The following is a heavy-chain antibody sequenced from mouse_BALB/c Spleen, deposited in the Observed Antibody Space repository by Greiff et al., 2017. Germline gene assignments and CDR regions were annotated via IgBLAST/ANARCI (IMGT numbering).Heavy chain of an antibody. V-gene: IGHV1-69*02. D-gene: IGHD2-14*01. Sequence: QVQLQQPGAELVRPGASVKLSCKASGYTFTSYWINWVKQRPGQGLEWIGNIYPSDSYTNYNQKFKDKATLTVDKSSSTAYMQLSSPTSEASAVYYCTRAYRYGLAYWGQGTLVTVSA. CDR1: GYTFTSYW. CDR2: IYPSDSYT. J-gene: IGHJ3*01. CDR3: TRAYRYGLAY.